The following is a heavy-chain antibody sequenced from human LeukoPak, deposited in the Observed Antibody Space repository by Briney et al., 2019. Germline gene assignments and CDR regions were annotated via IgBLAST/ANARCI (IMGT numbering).Heavy chain of an antibody. D-gene: IGHD6-19*01. CDR3: AREGRQWLDFDY. V-gene: IGHV3-21*01. CDR2: ISSSSSYI. J-gene: IGHJ4*02. Sequence: GGSLRLSCAASGFTFSSYSMNWVRQAPGKGLEWVSSISSSSSYIYYADSVKGRFTISRDNAKNSLYLQMNSLRAEDTAMYYCAREGRQWLDFDYWGQGTLVTVSS. CDR1: GFTFSSYS.